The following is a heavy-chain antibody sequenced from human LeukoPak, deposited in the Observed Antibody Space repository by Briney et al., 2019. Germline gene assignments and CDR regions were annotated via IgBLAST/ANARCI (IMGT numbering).Heavy chain of an antibody. D-gene: IGHD3-22*01. CDR2: INSSGGST. Sequence: ASVKVSCKASGYTFTSYYMHWVRQAPGQGLEWMGIINSSGGSTSYAQKFQGRVTMTRDTSTSTVYMELSSLRSEDTAVYYCAAASSFYYDSSGYLYWGQGTLVTVFS. CDR1: GYTFTSYY. CDR3: AAASSFYYDSSGYLY. J-gene: IGHJ4*02. V-gene: IGHV1-46*01.